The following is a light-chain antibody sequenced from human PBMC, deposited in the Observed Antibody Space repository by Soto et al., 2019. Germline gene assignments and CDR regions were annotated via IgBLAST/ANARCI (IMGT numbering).Light chain of an antibody. V-gene: IGLV1-40*01. CDR1: SSNIGAGYD. Sequence: QSVLTQPPSVSGAPGQWVTISCTGSSSNIGAGYDVHWYQQLPGTAPKLLIYGNSNRPSGVPDRFSGSKSGTSASLAITGLQAEDEADYYCQSYDSSLSWVFGGGTKLTVL. CDR3: QSYDSSLSWV. J-gene: IGLJ3*02. CDR2: GNS.